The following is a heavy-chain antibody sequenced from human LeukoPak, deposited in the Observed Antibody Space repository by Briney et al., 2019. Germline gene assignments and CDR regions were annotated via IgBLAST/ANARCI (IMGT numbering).Heavy chain of an antibody. V-gene: IGHV3-23*01. D-gene: IGHD3-22*01. Sequence: GGSLRLSCAASGFTFSSYAMSWVGQAPGKGLEWVSAISGSGGSTYYADSVKGRFTISRDNSKNTLYLQMNSLRAEDTAVYYCAKAISPPVTMIVVVINSIDYWGQGTLVTVSS. J-gene: IGHJ4*02. CDR3: AKAISPPVTMIVVVINSIDY. CDR2: ISGSGGST. CDR1: GFTFSSYA.